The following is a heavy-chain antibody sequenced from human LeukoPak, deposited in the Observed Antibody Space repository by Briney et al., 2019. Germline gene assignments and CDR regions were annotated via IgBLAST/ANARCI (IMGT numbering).Heavy chain of an antibody. CDR1: GFTFSSYS. CDR2: IRSKAYGGTT. CDR3: RIVVVVAAPH. J-gene: IGHJ4*02. Sequence: GGSLRLSCAASGFTFSSYSMNWVRQAPGKGLEWVGFIRSKAYGGTTEYAASVKGRFTISRDDSKSTAYLQMNSLKTEDTAVYYCRIVVVVAAPHWGQGTLVTVSS. V-gene: IGHV3-49*04. D-gene: IGHD2-15*01.